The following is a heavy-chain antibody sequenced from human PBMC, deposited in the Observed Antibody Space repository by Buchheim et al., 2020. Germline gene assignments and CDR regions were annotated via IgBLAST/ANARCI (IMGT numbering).Heavy chain of an antibody. CDR1: GFTFSSYG. J-gene: IGHJ4*02. V-gene: IGHV3-30*03. CDR3: ARSLYYYDSSGYWGYFDY. Sequence: QVQLVESGGGVVQPGRSLRLSCAASGFTFSSYGMHWVRQAPGKGLEWVAVISYDGSNKYYADPVKGRFTISRDNSKNTMYLQMNSLRAEDTAVYYCARSLYYYDSSGYWGYFDYWGQGTL. D-gene: IGHD3-22*01. CDR2: ISYDGSNK.